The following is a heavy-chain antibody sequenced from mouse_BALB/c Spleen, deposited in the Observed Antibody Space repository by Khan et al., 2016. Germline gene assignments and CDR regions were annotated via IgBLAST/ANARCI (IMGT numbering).Heavy chain of an antibody. CDR1: GYSITSDYA. V-gene: IGHV3-2*02. CDR3: ARGGYLAY. CDR2: ISYSGST. J-gene: IGHJ3*01. D-gene: IGHD2-2*01. Sequence: EVQLQESGPGLVKPSQSLSLTCTVSGYSITSDYAWNWIRQFPGNKLEWMGYISYSGSTSYNPSLKSRISITRDTSKNQFFLQLNSVTTEDTATYYCARGGYLAYWGQGTLVTVSA.